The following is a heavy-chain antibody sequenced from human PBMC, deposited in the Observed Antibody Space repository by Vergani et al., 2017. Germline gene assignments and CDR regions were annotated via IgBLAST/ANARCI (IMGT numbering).Heavy chain of an antibody. CDR1: GGSFSGYY. D-gene: IGHD2-21*02. Sequence: QVQLQQWGAGLLKPSETLSLTCAVYGGSFSGYYWSWIRQPPGKGLEWIGEINHSGSTNYNPSLKSRVTISVDTSKNQFSLKLSSVTAADTAVYYCARTPKRGNCGGDCSGMDVWGQGP. V-gene: IGHV4-34*01. J-gene: IGHJ6*02. CDR2: INHSGST. CDR3: ARTPKRGNCGGDCSGMDV.